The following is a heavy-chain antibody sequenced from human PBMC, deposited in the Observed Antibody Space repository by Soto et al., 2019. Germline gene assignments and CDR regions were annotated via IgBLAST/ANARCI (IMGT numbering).Heavy chain of an antibody. CDR3: ARGGRVTRSYLQNDY. CDR2: IYPSGNT. J-gene: IGHJ4*02. D-gene: IGHD3-9*01. CDR1: GGSFSSCH. V-gene: IGHV4-4*07. Sequence: SETLSLTCTVSGGSFSSCHWSWIRQPAGKGLEWVGRIYPSGNTDYTPSLRSRVTMSVDTSKNQFSLKLSSVTAADTAVYFCARGGRVTRSYLQNDYRGQGTVVPVST.